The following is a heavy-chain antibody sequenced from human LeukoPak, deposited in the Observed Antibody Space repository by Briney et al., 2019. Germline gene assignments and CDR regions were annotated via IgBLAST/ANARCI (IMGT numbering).Heavy chain of an antibody. Sequence: GGSLRLSCAASGFTVSSNYMSWVRQAPGKGLEWVSVIYSGGSTYYADSVKGRFTISRDNSKNTLYLQMNSLSPEDTAVYYCAKDHDDSGGYYGDYFDYWGQGTLLTVSS. CDR1: GFTVSSNY. CDR3: AKDHDDSGGYYGDYFDY. V-gene: IGHV3-66*01. D-gene: IGHD3-22*01. J-gene: IGHJ4*02. CDR2: IYSGGST.